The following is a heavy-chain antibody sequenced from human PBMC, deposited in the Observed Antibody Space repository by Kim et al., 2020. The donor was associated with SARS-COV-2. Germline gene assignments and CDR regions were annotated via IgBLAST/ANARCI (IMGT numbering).Heavy chain of an antibody. V-gene: IGHV3-21*01. D-gene: IGHD3-3*01. J-gene: IGHJ4*02. CDR3: ARGVRVLRFLEWTD. CDR2: ISSSSSYI. Sequence: GGSLRLSCAASGFTFSSYSMNWVRQAPGKGLEWVSSISSSSSYIYYADSVKGRFTISRDNAKNSLYLQMNSLRAEDTAVYYCARGVRVLRFLEWTDWGQGTLVTVSS. CDR1: GFTFSSYS.